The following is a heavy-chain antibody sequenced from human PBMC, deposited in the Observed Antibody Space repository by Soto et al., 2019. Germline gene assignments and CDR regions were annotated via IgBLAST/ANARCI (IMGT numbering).Heavy chain of an antibody. V-gene: IGHV3-33*01. CDR1: GFTFNSYG. Sequence: GGSLRLSCVASGFTFNSYGFNWVRQAPGKGLEWVAVIWYDGNTKYYADSVKGRFTISRDNLRNTLYLQMNSLTAEDTAVYYCARPLVAPVAGPYYYGMDVWGQGTTVRVS. D-gene: IGHD6-19*01. CDR2: IWYDGNTK. CDR3: ARPLVAPVAGPYYYGMDV. J-gene: IGHJ6*02.